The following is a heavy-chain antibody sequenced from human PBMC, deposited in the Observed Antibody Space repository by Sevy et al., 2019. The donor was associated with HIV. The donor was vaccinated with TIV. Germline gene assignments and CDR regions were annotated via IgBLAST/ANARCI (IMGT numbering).Heavy chain of an antibody. CDR3: ARGGGVAGTFNAFDI. CDR1: GFTFSSYA. D-gene: IGHD6-19*01. CDR2: ISSNGGST. J-gene: IGHJ3*02. Sequence: GGSLRLSCAASGFTFSSYAMHWVRQAPGKGLEYVSAISSNGGSTYYANSVKVRFTISRDNSKNTLYLQMGSLRAEDMAVYYCARGGGVAGTFNAFDIWGQGTMVTVSS. V-gene: IGHV3-64*01.